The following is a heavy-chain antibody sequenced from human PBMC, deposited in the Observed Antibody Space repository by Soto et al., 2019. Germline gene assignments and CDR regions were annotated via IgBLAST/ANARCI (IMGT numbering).Heavy chain of an antibody. D-gene: IGHD6-19*01. CDR3: ARSVHLDIRVAVAKDIWFDP. V-gene: IGHV1-69*02. J-gene: IGHJ5*02. CDR1: GYTFRTYA. Sequence: QVQLVQSGAEVKRPGSSVKVSCQTSGYTFRTYAITWVRQAPGQGLEWMGRIIPILDEANYAQKFQGRVTITADRSTRTTHMELRSLRSEDTAVYYCARSVHLDIRVAVAKDIWFDPWGQGTLVTVSS. CDR2: IIPILDEA.